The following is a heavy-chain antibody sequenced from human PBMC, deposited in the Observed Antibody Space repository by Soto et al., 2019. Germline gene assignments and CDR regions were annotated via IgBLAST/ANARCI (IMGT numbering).Heavy chain of an antibody. Sequence: EVQLLESGGGGVQPGGSLRLSCAASGFIFSDYAMTWVRQTPGKGLEWVSAITSSGSSTYFADSLKGRITISRDNSKNTLSLQMDSLRVEDTAIYYCAKGVEGYVVSSFDPWGQGALVTVSS. CDR1: GFIFSDYA. CDR3: AKGVEGYVVSSFDP. J-gene: IGHJ5*02. CDR2: ITSSGSST. D-gene: IGHD5-12*01. V-gene: IGHV3-23*01.